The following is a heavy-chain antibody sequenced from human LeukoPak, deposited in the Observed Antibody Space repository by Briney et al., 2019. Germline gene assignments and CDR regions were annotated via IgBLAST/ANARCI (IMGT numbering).Heavy chain of an antibody. CDR3: ARDSGEGRGSYDFQH. V-gene: IGHV4-30-2*01. CDR2: IYHSGST. CDR1: GGSISSGGYY. J-gene: IGHJ1*01. D-gene: IGHD1-26*01. Sequence: SETLSLTCTVSGGSISSGGYYWSWIRQPPGKGLEWIGYIYHSGSTYYNPSLKSQVTISVDRSKNQFSLKLSSVTAADTAVYYCARDSGEGRGSYDFQHWGQGTLVTVSS.